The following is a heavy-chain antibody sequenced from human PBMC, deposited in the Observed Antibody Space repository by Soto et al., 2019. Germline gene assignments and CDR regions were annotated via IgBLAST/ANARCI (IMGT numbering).Heavy chain of an antibody. Sequence: GASVKVSCKASGYTFSAYYIHWVRQAPGQGLEWMGWISAYNGNTNYAQKLQGRVTMTTDTSTSTAYMELRSLRSDDTAVYYCARDKQRHREGWIQIYYYGMDVWGQGTTVTVSS. V-gene: IGHV1-18*04. CDR2: ISAYNGNT. CDR1: GYTFSAYY. D-gene: IGHD2-2*03. J-gene: IGHJ6*02. CDR3: ARDKQRHREGWIQIYYYGMDV.